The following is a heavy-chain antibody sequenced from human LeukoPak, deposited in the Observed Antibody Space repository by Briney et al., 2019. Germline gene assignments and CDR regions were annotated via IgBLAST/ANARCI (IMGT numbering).Heavy chain of an antibody. CDR1: GGSISSGDYY. V-gene: IGHV4-30-4*08. D-gene: IGHD5-18*01. J-gene: IGHJ4*02. CDR3: AREAVHTAMVDY. CDR2: IYYSGST. Sequence: SQTLSLTCTVSGGSISSGDYYWSWIRQPPGKGLEWIGYIYYSGSTYYNPSLKSRVTISVDTSKNQFSLKLSSVTAVDTAVYYCAREAVHTAMVDYWGQGTLVTVSS.